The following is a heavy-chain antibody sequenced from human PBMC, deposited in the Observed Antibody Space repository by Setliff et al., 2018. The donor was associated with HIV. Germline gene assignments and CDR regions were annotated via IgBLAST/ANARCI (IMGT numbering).Heavy chain of an antibody. CDR3: APINWYQPIFDF. V-gene: IGHV3-21*01. CDR2: ISNTGTYI. J-gene: IGHJ4*02. D-gene: IGHD2-2*01. Sequence: GGSLRLSCTASGFTFNSYSLNWVRQAPGKGLEWVSFISNTGTYIYYGDSVKGRFTISRDNAQNSLYLQMNSLRAEDTAVYYCAPINWYQPIFDFWGQGTLVTVSS. CDR1: GFTFNSYS.